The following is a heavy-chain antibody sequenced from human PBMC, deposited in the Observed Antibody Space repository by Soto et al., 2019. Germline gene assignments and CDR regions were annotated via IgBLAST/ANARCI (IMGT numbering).Heavy chain of an antibody. CDR3: AKDPDSSGWFIYFDY. J-gene: IGHJ4*02. Sequence: GSLRLSCAASGFTFSSYAMSWVRQAPGKGLEWVSAISGSGGSTYYADSVKGRFTISRDNSKNTLYLQMNSLRAEDTAVYYCAKDPDSSGWFIYFDYWGQGTLVTVSS. CDR1: GFTFSSYA. D-gene: IGHD6-19*01. V-gene: IGHV3-23*01. CDR2: ISGSGGST.